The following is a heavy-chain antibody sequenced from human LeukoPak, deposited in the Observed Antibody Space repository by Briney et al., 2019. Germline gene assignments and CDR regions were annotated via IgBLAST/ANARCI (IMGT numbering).Heavy chain of an antibody. J-gene: IGHJ4*02. Sequence: SETLSLTCTVSGGSISSSSYYWGWIRQPPGKGLEWIGSMYYSGSTYYNPSLKSRVTISVDTSKNQFSLKLSSVTAADTAVYYCASDFHTDYYDNSGYFDYWGQGTLVTVSS. CDR2: MYYSGST. D-gene: IGHD3-22*01. CDR1: GGSISSSSYY. V-gene: IGHV4-39*07. CDR3: ASDFHTDYYDNSGYFDY.